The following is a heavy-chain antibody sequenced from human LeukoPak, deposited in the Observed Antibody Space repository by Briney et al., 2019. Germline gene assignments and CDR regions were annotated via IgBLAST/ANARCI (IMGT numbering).Heavy chain of an antibody. CDR1: GFTFKIYS. CDR2: ISSSSSHM. J-gene: IGHJ4*02. Sequence: GGSLRLSCAASGFTFKIYSMNWVRQAPGKGLEWVSSISSSSSHMYYADSVKGRFTISRDNAKNSLYLQMNTLRAEDTAVYFCARDDKWAFDYWGQGTLVTVSS. CDR3: ARDDKWAFDY. V-gene: IGHV3-21*01. D-gene: IGHD1-26*01.